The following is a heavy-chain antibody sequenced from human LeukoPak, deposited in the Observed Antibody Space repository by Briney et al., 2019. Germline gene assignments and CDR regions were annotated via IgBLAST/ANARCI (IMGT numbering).Heavy chain of an antibody. V-gene: IGHV3-7*01. Sequence: GGSLRLSCAASGFTFSSYWMSWVRQAPGKGLEWVANIKQDGSEKYYVDSVKGRFTISRDNAKNSLYLQMNSLRAEDTAVYYCAREQSGWGSPPHDAFDIWGQGTMVTVSS. J-gene: IGHJ3*02. CDR2: IKQDGSEK. CDR1: GFTFSSYW. CDR3: AREQSGWGSPPHDAFDI. D-gene: IGHD6-19*01.